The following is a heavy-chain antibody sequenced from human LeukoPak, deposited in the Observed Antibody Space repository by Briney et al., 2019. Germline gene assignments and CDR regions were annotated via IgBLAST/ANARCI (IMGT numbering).Heavy chain of an antibody. V-gene: IGHV4-61*02. Sequence: SQTLSLTCTVSGGSISSGSYYWSWIRQPAGKGLEWIGRIYTSGSTNYIPSLKSRVTISVDTSKNQFSLKLSSVTAADTAVYYCARERASWFDPWGQGTLVTVSS. CDR2: IYTSGST. CDR3: ARERASWFDP. J-gene: IGHJ5*02. CDR1: GGSISSGSYY.